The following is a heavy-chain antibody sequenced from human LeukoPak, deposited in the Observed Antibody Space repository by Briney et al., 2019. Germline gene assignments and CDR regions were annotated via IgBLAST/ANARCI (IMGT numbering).Heavy chain of an antibody. D-gene: IGHD6-13*01. J-gene: IGHJ4*02. CDR3: ARWEQQLAFFDY. V-gene: IGHV3-30-3*01. CDR2: ISYDGSNK. CDR1: GFTFSSYA. Sequence: PGGSLRLSCAASGFTFSSYAMHWVRQAPGKGLEWVAVISYDGSNKYYADSVKGRFTISRDNSKNTLYLQMNSLRAEDTAVYYCARWEQQLAFFDYWGQGTLVTVSS.